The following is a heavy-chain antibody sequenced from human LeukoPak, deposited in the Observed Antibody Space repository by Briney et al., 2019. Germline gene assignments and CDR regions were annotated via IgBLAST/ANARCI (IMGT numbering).Heavy chain of an antibody. D-gene: IGHD3-9*01. Sequence: GGSLRLSCTASGFTFGDYAMSWVRQAPGKGLEWVGFIRSKAYGGTTEYAASVKGRFTISRDNAKNTLYLQMNSLRAEDTAVYYCARVGVMNTIFFLWGQGTLVTVSS. CDR2: IRSKAYGGTT. CDR3: ARVGVMNTIFFL. CDR1: GFTFGDYA. V-gene: IGHV3-49*04. J-gene: IGHJ4*02.